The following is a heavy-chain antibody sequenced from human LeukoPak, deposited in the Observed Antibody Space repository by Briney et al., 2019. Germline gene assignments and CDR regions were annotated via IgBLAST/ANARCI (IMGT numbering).Heavy chain of an antibody. V-gene: IGHV1-46*01. J-gene: IGHJ6*03. Sequence: ASVKVSCKASGYTFTSYYVHWVRQAPGQGLEWMGIINPSGGSTSYAQKFQGRVTMTRDMSTSTVYMELSSLRSEDTAVYYCARAAAAGKNYMGVWGKGTTVTVSS. D-gene: IGHD6-13*01. CDR1: GYTFTSYY. CDR2: INPSGGST. CDR3: ARAAAAGKNYMGV.